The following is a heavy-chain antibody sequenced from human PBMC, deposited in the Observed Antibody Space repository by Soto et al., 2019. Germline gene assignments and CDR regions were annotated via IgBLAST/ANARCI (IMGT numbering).Heavy chain of an antibody. J-gene: IGHJ4*02. CDR3: ARGPEYYNSSGFDD. CDR1: GDSVSSNSAA. D-gene: IGHD6-6*01. V-gene: IGHV6-1*01. CDR2: TYYRSEWYT. Sequence: SQTLSLTCAISGDSVSSNSAAWNWIRQSPSRGLEWLGRTYYRSEWYTDYAVSVKSRITINPDTSKNQFSLQLNSVTPEDTAVYYCARGPEYYNSSGFDDWGQGSLVTVSS.